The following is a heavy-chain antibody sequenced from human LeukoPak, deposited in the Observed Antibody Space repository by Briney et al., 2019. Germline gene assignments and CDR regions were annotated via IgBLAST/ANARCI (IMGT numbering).Heavy chain of an antibody. Sequence: SETLSLTCAVYGGSFSGYYWSWIRQPPGKGLEWIGEINHSGSTNYNPSLKSRVTISVDTSKNQFSLKLSSVTAADTAVYYCARDDPYSSRLTRKFDPRGQGTLVTVSS. CDR1: GGSFSGYY. J-gene: IGHJ5*02. CDR3: ARDDPYSSRLTRKFDP. D-gene: IGHD6-13*01. CDR2: INHSGST. V-gene: IGHV4-34*01.